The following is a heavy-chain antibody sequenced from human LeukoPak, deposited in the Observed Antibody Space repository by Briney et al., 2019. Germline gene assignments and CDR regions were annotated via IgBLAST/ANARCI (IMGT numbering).Heavy chain of an antibody. CDR3: STTTSKLGIDAFDI. CDR1: GFPFSEAW. D-gene: IGHD7-27*01. CDR2: IKTLARGGTT. J-gene: IGHJ3*02. Sequence: GGSLRLSCVASGFPFSEAWMTWVRQAPGRGLEWVARIKTLARGGTTDYGAPVKGRFTISRDDSRNTLYLQTSSLKTEDTAVYYCSTTTSKLGIDAFDIWGHGTVVTVSS. V-gene: IGHV3-15*01.